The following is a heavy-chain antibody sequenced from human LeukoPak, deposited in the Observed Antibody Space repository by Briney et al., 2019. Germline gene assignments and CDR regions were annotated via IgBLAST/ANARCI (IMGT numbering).Heavy chain of an antibody. D-gene: IGHD1-26*01. CDR1: GYTFTSYG. Sequence: ASVKVSCKASGYTFTSYGIHWVRQAPGQGLDWMGWINTNTGNPTYAQGFTERFVFSLETSVSTSYLQITSLKAEDTAVYYCARGRGSSARLGYFYYYIDVWGQGTTVSVSS. J-gene: IGHJ6*03. CDR2: INTNTGNP. CDR3: ARGRGSSARLGYFYYYIDV. V-gene: IGHV7-4-1*02.